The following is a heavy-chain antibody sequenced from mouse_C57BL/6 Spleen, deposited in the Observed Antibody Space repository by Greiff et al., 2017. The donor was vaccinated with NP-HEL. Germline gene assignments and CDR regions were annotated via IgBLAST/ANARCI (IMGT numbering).Heavy chain of an antibody. CDR1: GYTFTSYW. CDR3: AGDYGNYSAWFAY. CDR2: IDPSDSYT. Sequence: QVQLQQPGAELVRPGTSVKLSCKASGYTFTSYWMHWVKQRPGQGLEWIGVIDPSDSYTNYNQKFKGKATLTVDTSSRPVYMQLSSLTSEDSAVYYCAGDYGNYSAWFAYWGQGTLVTVSA. D-gene: IGHD2-1*01. V-gene: IGHV1-59*01. J-gene: IGHJ3*01.